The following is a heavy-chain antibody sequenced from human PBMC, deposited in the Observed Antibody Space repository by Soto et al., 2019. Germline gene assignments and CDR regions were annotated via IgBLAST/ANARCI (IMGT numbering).Heavy chain of an antibody. CDR1: GSSISACHY. D-gene: IGHD3-16*02. CDR3: ARTYRAGNKIGQGRDAFDV. V-gene: IGHV4-38-2*02. CDR2: IQQSWRT. Sequence: SETLSLTCSVSGSSISACHYWGWIRQPPGKGLEWIGAIQQSWRTHYSPALRSRVSTSMEGAKNQISLTLNSVTAPDPTPFFWARTYRAGNKIGQGRDAFDVWGQGTLVTVSS. J-gene: IGHJ3*01.